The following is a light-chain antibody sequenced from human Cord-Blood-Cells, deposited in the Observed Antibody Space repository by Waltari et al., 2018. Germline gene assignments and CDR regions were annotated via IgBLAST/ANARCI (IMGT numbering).Light chain of an antibody. J-gene: IGKJ2*01. CDR1: QSVLYSSNNKNY. Sequence: DIVLTQSPDSLAVSLVERATITCKSSQSVLYSSNNKNYLAWYQQKPGQPPKLLIYWASTRESGVPDRFSGSGSRTDFTLTISSLQAEDVAVYYCQQYYSTPYTFGQGTKLEIK. V-gene: IGKV4-1*01. CDR2: WAS. CDR3: QQYYSTPYT.